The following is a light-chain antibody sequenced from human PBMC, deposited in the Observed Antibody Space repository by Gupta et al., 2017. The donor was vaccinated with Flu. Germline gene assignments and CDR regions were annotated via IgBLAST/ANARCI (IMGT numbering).Light chain of an antibody. Sequence: QSVLTQPPSVSAAPGPKVTISCSGSSSNIGNDYVSWYQQFPGTAPKLLIYDNNKRTSGIPDRCSGSKCGTSATVGSTGLQTGEEADYYWGTWDSSLNDGVFGGGTKVTVL. CDR2: DNN. CDR1: SSNIGNDY. V-gene: IGLV1-51*01. CDR3: GTWDSSLNDGV. J-gene: IGLJ3*02.